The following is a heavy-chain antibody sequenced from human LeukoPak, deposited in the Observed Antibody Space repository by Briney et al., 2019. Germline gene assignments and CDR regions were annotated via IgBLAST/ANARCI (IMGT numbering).Heavy chain of an antibody. D-gene: IGHD6-13*01. Sequence: ATVKVSCKASGYTFTSYGISWVRQAPGQGLEWMGWISAYNGNTNYAQKLQGRVTMTTDTSTSTAYVELRSLRSDDTAVYYCARDRGSSWPYYYYYYGMDVWGQGTTVTVSS. CDR1: GYTFTSYG. J-gene: IGHJ6*02. CDR3: ARDRGSSWPYYYYYYGMDV. CDR2: ISAYNGNT. V-gene: IGHV1-18*01.